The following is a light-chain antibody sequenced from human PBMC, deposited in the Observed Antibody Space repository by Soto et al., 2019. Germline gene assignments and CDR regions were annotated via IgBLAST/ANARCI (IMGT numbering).Light chain of an antibody. CDR2: GAS. J-gene: IGKJ4*01. V-gene: IGKV3-20*01. Sequence: EIVLTQSPGTQSLSPGERATLSCRDSQSVSSTYLAWYQQKPGQAPSLLIYGASRRATGIPDRFSGSGSGTDFTLTISRLEPEDFAVYYCQQYERSPTTFGGGTKVEIK. CDR3: QQYERSPTT. CDR1: QSVSSTY.